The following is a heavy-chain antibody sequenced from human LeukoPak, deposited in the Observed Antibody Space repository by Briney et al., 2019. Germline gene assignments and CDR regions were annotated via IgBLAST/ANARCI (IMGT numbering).Heavy chain of an antibody. Sequence: PSETLSLTCTVSGGSISSYYWSSFRQLPGKGLEWIGYIYYSGSTHYNPSLKSRVTISVDTSKNQFSLILSSVTAADTAVYYCARHVGNSYGDYFDYWGQGTLVTVSS. J-gene: IGHJ4*02. CDR1: GGSISSYY. D-gene: IGHD4-17*01. V-gene: IGHV4-59*08. CDR2: IYYSGST. CDR3: ARHVGNSYGDYFDY.